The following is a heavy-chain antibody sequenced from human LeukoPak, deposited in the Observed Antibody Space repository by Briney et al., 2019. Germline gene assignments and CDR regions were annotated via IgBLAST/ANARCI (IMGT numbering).Heavy chain of an antibody. CDR1: AGSISMYH. D-gene: IGHD2-2*01. CDR2: IYSIVST. CDR3: ARGTDIVVVPAAIRDAFDI. J-gene: IGHJ3*02. V-gene: IGHV4-59*12. Sequence: PSQTLSLTCTVSAGSISMYHGSWIRQPPGKGLEWIGYIYSIVSTKYNPSFRRRSTISVDTSKHQFSLKLSSVTAADTAVYYCARGTDIVVVPAAIRDAFDIWGQGTMVTVSS.